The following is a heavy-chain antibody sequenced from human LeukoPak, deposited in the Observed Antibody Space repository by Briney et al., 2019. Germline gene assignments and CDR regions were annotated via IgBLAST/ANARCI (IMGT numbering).Heavy chain of an antibody. V-gene: IGHV3-21*01. Sequence: GRSLRLSSAASGFTFSSYSMNWVRQAPGKGLEWVSSISSSSSYIYYADSVKGRFTISRDNAKNSLYLQMNSLRAEDTAVYYCARDLVVPAAIWPVERLFAPWGQGTLVTVSS. D-gene: IGHD2-2*02. CDR1: GFTFSSYS. CDR3: ARDLVVPAAIWPVERLFAP. J-gene: IGHJ5*02. CDR2: ISSSSSYI.